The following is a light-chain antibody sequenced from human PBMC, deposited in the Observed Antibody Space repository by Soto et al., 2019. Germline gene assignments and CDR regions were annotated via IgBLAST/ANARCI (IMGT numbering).Light chain of an antibody. CDR1: QRVSGRN. V-gene: IGKV3-20*01. Sequence: EIVLTQSPGALSLSPGERVTLSSRASQRVSGRNLGWYQQKPGQSPRLLIYGASSRATGIPDRFSGSGSVTDFTLTISILDAEDFAVYYCHRCESSVWTFGQGTKVEI. CDR3: HRCESSVWT. J-gene: IGKJ1*01. CDR2: GAS.